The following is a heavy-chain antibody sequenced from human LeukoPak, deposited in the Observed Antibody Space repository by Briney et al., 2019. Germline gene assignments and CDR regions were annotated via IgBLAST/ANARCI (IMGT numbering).Heavy chain of an antibody. Sequence: ASVKVSCKASGYTVSNNYMTWVRQAPGKGLGWVSVIYSGNRTKYADSVKGRFIISRDNSKNTLLFQMNSLRAEDTAVYYCARLTSGNGLDVWGRGTTVTVS. CDR1: GYTVSNNY. CDR3: ARLTSGNGLDV. J-gene: IGHJ6*02. CDR2: IYSGNRT. D-gene: IGHD3-3*01. V-gene: IGHV3-66*04.